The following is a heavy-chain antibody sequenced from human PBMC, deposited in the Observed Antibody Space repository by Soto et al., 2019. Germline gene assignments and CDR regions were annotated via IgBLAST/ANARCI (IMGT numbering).Heavy chain of an antibody. Sequence: QVPLQESGPRLVTPSETLTLPCSLSGGSITKYYWGWIRQPPRKGLEFLGRIYPSGRAHYNPSLQDLVTMSGDTSKTQFSLKVNSVTAADTAIYYCARDYDVNTAVDYWYFDLWRRGTLVTVSS. D-gene: IGHD3-16*01. CDR3: ARDYDVNTAVDYWYFDL. CDR1: GGSITKYY. V-gene: IGHV4-4*07. J-gene: IGHJ2*01. CDR2: IYPSGRA.